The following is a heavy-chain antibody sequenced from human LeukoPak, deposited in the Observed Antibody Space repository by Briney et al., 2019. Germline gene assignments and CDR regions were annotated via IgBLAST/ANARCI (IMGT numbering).Heavy chain of an antibody. J-gene: IGHJ5*02. CDR3: ARAGGGWACQTPGWEQQLPTRNWFDP. CDR2: ISAYNGNT. CDR1: GYTFTSYG. V-gene: IGHV1-18*01. D-gene: IGHD6-13*01. Sequence: GASVKVSCKASGYTFTSYGISWVRQAPGQGLEWMGWISAYNGNTNYAQKLQGRVTMITDTSTSTAYMELRSLRSDDTAVYYCARAGGGWACQTPGWEQQLPTRNWFDPWGQGTLVTVSS.